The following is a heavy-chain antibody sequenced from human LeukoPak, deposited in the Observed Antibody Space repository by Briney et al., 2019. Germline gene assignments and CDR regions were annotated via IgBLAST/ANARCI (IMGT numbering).Heavy chain of an antibody. Sequence: GASVKVSCKASGYTFTDYYIHWVRQAPGQGLEWMGWINPNNGGTNFAQKFQGRVTMTRDTSISTAYMELSRLRSDDTAVYYCARGKSSSWYEFDYWGQGTLVTVSS. CDR3: ARGKSSSWYEFDY. J-gene: IGHJ4*02. D-gene: IGHD6-13*01. CDR1: GYTFTDYY. V-gene: IGHV1-2*02. CDR2: INPNNGGT.